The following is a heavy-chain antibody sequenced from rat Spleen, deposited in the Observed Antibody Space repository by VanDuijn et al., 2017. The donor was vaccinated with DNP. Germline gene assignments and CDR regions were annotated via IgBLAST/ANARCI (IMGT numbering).Heavy chain of an antibody. J-gene: IGHJ4*01. Sequence: EVQLVESGGGLVQPGRSMILSCTASGFTFSNYGMAWVRQAPTKGLEWVASISTGGGNTYYRDSVKGRFTISRDNGKTTQYLQMDSLRSEDTATYYCTRWGFMDAWGQGTSVTVSS. CDR3: TRWGFMDA. CDR1: GFTFSNYG. D-gene: IGHD4-3*01. CDR2: ISTGGGNT. V-gene: IGHV5S13*01.